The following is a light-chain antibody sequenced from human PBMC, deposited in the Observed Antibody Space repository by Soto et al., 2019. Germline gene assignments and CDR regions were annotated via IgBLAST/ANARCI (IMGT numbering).Light chain of an antibody. V-gene: IGKV1-17*01. CDR2: GAS. Sequence: DIQMTQSPSSLSASLGDRVTINCRASQGIKNDLAWYQQKPGKAPKRLIYGASNLQSGVPSRFSGSGSGTEFTLMISSLQPDDFATYYGLQHNGYPPTFGQGTRVEIK. CDR3: LQHNGYPPT. J-gene: IGKJ1*01. CDR1: QGIKND.